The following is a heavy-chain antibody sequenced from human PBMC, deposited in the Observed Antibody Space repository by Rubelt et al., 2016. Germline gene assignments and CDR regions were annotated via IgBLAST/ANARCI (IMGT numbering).Heavy chain of an antibody. J-gene: IGHJ4*02. V-gene: IGHV3-23*01. Sequence: LEEGGGLVQPGGSLRLSCAASGFAGSDNYMTWVRQAPGKGLEWVSAISGSGGSTYYADSVKGRFTISRDNSKNTLYLQMNSLRAEDTAIYYCARKPGGFDYWGQGTLVTVSS. CDR3: ARKPGGFDY. D-gene: IGHD1-14*01. CDR2: ISGSGGST. CDR1: GFAGSDNY.